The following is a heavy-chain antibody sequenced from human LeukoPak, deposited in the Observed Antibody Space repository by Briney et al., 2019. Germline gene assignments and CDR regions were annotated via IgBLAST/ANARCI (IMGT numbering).Heavy chain of an antibody. J-gene: IGHJ4*02. D-gene: IGHD6-13*01. CDR1: DGSISSYY. V-gene: IGHV4-59*01. CDR2: IYYSGST. CDR3: ARGPTAGDPFYYFDY. Sequence: SETLSLTCTVSDGSISSYYWSWIRQPPGKGLEWIGYIYYSGSTNYNPSLKSRVTISVDTSKNQFSLKLSSVTAADTAVYYCARGPTAGDPFYYFDYWGQGTLVTVSS.